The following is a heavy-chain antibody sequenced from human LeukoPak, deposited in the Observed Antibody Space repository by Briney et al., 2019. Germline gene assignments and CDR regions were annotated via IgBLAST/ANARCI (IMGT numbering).Heavy chain of an antibody. D-gene: IGHD2-2*01. CDR1: GFTFSDYG. J-gene: IGHJ6*02. CDR2: IYSGGST. CDR3: ARDRYCSSTSCQDYYYYGMDV. Sequence: GGSLRLSCAASGFTFSDYGLNWVRQAPGKGLEWVSVIYSGGSTYYADSVKGRFTISRDNSKNTLYLQMNSLRAEDTAVYYCARDRYCSSTSCQDYYYYGMDVWGQGTTVTVSS. V-gene: IGHV3-66*01.